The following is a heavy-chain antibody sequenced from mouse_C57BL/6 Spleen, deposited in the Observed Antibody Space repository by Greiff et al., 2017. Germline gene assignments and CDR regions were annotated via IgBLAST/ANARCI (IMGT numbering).Heavy chain of an antibody. CDR2: IYPSDSDT. Sequence: QVQLQQPGAELVRPGSSVKLSCKASGYTFTSYWMDWVKQRPGQGLEWIGNIYPSDSDTPYNQKFKDKATLTVDKSSSTAYMQLSSLTSEDSAVYYCARSKLGFDYWGQGTTLTVSS. V-gene: IGHV1-61*01. CDR1: GYTFTSYW. J-gene: IGHJ2*01. CDR3: ARSKLGFDY. D-gene: IGHD4-1*01.